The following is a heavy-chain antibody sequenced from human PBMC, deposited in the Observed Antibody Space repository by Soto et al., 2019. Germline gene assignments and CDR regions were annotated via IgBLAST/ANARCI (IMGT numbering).Heavy chain of an antibody. CDR2: ISWNSGSI. V-gene: IGHV3-9*01. CDR1: GFTFDDYA. D-gene: IGHD3-22*01. CDR3: AKVSKYYDSSGHFDY. J-gene: IGHJ4*02. Sequence: EVQLVESGGGLVQPGRSLRLSCAASGFTFDDYAMHWVRQAPGKGLEWVSGISWNSGSIGYADSVKGRFTISRDNAKNSRYLQMYILRAEDTALYYCAKVSKYYDSSGHFDYWGQGTLVTVSS.